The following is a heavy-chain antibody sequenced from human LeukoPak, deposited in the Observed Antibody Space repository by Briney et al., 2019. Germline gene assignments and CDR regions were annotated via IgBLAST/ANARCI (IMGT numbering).Heavy chain of an antibody. CDR1: GFTVSSNY. Sequence: GGSLRLSCAASGFTVSSNYMSWLRQAPGKGLEYVSAISSNGGNTYYADSVKGRFTISRNNSKNTLYLQMSSLRAEDTAVYYCVKTGSGTMVRGVIIPFFDFCGQGTLVTVSS. V-gene: IGHV3-64D*06. CDR3: VKTGSGTMVRGVIIPFFDF. CDR2: ISSNGGNT. D-gene: IGHD3-10*01. J-gene: IGHJ4*02.